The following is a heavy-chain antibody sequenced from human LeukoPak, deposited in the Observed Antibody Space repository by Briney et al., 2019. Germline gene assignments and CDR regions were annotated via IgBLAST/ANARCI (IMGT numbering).Heavy chain of an antibody. J-gene: IGHJ4*02. CDR1: GFTFSSYA. Sequence: PGGSLRLSCAASGFTFSSYAMHWVRQAPGKGLEWVAVISYDGSNKYYADSVKGRFTISRDNSKNTVYLQMNSLRAEDTAVYYCTKGFGDTWFYWGPGTLVTVSS. V-gene: IGHV3-30-3*01. D-gene: IGHD3-10*01. CDR2: ISYDGSNK. CDR3: TKGFGDTWFY.